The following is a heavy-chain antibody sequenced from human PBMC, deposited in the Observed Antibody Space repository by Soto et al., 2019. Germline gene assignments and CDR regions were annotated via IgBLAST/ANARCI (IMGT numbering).Heavy chain of an antibody. CDR2: ISSSGSTI. D-gene: IGHD2-2*02. Sequence: GGSLRLSCADSGFTFSSYEMNWVRQAPGKGLEWVSYISSSGSTIYYADSVKGRFTISRDNAKNSLYLQMNSLRAEDTAVYYCTRAEKVVVVPAAIPSNYYYYYYGMDVWGQGTTVTVSS. CDR3: TRAEKVVVVPAAIPSNYYYYYYGMDV. CDR1: GFTFSSYE. V-gene: IGHV3-48*03. J-gene: IGHJ6*02.